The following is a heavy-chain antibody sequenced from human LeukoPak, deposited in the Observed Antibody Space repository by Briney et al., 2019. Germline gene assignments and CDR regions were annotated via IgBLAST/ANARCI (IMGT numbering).Heavy chain of an antibody. CDR1: GGTFSSYA. D-gene: IGHD1-7*01. CDR3: AREGDGTTSSLYFDF. Sequence: ASVKVSCKASGGTFSSYAISWVRQAPGQGPEWMGWVSPYSGNTNYAQRLQGRVTMTTDTSTSTAYMELRSLRSDDTAVYFCAREGDGTTSSLYFDFWGQGTLVIVSS. J-gene: IGHJ4*02. CDR2: VSPYSGNT. V-gene: IGHV1-18*01.